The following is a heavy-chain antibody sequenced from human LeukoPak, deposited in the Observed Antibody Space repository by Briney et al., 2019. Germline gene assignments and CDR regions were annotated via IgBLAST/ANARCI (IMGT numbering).Heavy chain of an antibody. Sequence: GGSLRLSCAASGFTFISYDMNWVRQAPGKGLEWVSYTSSSGSTIYYANSVKGRLTISRDNAKNSLYLQMNSLRAEDTAVYYCARDPSGYGSSSDYFDYWGQGALVTVSS. V-gene: IGHV3-48*03. CDR3: ARDPSGYGSSSDYFDY. D-gene: IGHD6-6*01. CDR1: GFTFISYD. J-gene: IGHJ4*02. CDR2: TSSSGSTI.